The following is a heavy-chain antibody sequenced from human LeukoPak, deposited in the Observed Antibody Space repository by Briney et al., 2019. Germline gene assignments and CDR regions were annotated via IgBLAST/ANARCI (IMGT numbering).Heavy chain of an antibody. CDR1: GFTFDHFA. CDR3: TKDRDN. CDR2: ISGDGGST. V-gene: IGHV3-43*02. J-gene: IGHJ4*02. Sequence: GGSLRLSCAASGFTFDHFAMHWVRQPPGKGLEWVSLISGDGGSTYYADSVKGRFTISRDNSQNSLYLQMNSLRTKDTALYYCTKDRDNWGQGTLVTVYS.